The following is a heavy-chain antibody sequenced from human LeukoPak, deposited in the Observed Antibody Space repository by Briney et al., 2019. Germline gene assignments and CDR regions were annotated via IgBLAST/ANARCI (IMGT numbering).Heavy chain of an antibody. CDR1: GFTFSSYW. J-gene: IGHJ4*02. Sequence: PGGSLRLSCAASGFTFSSYWMSWVRQAPGRGLEWVANIKQDGSEKYYVDSVKGQFTISRDNAKNSLYLQMNSLRAEDTAVYYCARAPYCIGGSCRFDYWGQGTLVTVSS. D-gene: IGHD2-15*01. CDR2: IKQDGSEK. CDR3: ARAPYCIGGSCRFDY. V-gene: IGHV3-7*03.